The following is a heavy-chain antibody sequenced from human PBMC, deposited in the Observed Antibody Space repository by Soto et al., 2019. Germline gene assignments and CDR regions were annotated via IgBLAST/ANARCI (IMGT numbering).Heavy chain of an antibody. Sequence: EVQLVESGGGLVKPGGSLRLSCAASGFTFSSYSMNWDRQAPGKGLEWVSSISSSSSYIYYADSVKGRFTISRDNAKNSLYLQMNSLRAEDTAVYYCASISGSYRIDAFDIWGQGTMVTVSS. CDR1: GFTFSSYS. CDR2: ISSSSSYI. V-gene: IGHV3-21*01. D-gene: IGHD1-26*01. J-gene: IGHJ3*02. CDR3: ASISGSYRIDAFDI.